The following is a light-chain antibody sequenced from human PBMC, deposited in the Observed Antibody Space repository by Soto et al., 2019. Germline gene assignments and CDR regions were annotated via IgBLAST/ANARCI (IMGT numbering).Light chain of an antibody. V-gene: IGLV2-23*02. Sequence: QSALTQPASVSGSPGQSITISCTGTSSDVGSYNLVSWYQQHPGKAPKLMIYEVSKRPSGVSNRFSGSKSGNTASLTISGHQADDEAYYYCSSSAGSAPVVFGAGTKVTVL. CDR2: EVS. J-gene: IGLJ2*01. CDR1: SSDVGSYNL. CDR3: SSSAGSAPVV.